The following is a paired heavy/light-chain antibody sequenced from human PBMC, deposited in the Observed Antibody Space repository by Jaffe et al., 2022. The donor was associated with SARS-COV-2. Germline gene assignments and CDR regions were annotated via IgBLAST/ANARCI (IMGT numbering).Heavy chain of an antibody. V-gene: IGHV4-61*02. J-gene: IGHJ5*02. CDR2: IYTSGST. CDR3: AGTFRYCSGGSCYNWFDP. D-gene: IGHD2-15*01. Sequence: QVQLQESGPGLVKPSQTLSLTCTVSGGSISSDIYYWSWIRQPAGKGLEWIGRIYTSGSTNYNPSLKSRVTILVDTSKNRFSLKLSSVTAADTAVYYCAGTFRYCSGGSCYNWFDPWGQGTLVTVSS. CDR1: GGSISSDIYY.
Light chain of an antibody. CDR1: SSNIGKNY. J-gene: IGLJ2*01. CDR3: AAWDDSLSGVV. V-gene: IGLV1-47*01. CDR2: RNN. Sequence: QSVLTQPPSASGTPGQRVTISCSGSSSNIGKNYVYWYQQVPGTAPKLLIYRNNQRPSGVPDRLSGSKSGTSASLAISGLRSEDEADYYCAAWDDSLSGVVFGGGTKLTVL.